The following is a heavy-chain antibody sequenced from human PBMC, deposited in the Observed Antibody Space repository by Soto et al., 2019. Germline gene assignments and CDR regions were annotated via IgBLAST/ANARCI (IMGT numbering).Heavy chain of an antibody. CDR2: INPNSGGT. CDR1: GYTFTGYY. V-gene: IGHV1-2*02. CDR3: ARDLGYCSGWVTYYYYGMDV. D-gene: IGHD6-19*01. Sequence: ASVKVSCKASGYTFTGYYMHWVRQAPGQGLEWMGWINPNSGGTNYAQKFQGRVTMTRDTSISTAYMELSRLRSDDTAVYYCARDLGYCSGWVTYYYYGMDVWGQGTTVTVSS. J-gene: IGHJ6*02.